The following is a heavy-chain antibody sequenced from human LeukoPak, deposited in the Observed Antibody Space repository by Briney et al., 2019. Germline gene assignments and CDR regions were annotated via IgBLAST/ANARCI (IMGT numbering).Heavy chain of an antibody. V-gene: IGHV5-51*01. CDR1: GYSFTSYW. J-gene: IGHJ6*02. Sequence: GESLKISCKGSGYSFTSYWIGWVRQMPGKGLEWMGIIYPGDSDTRYSPSFQGQVTISADKSISTAYLQWSSLKASDTAMYYCARSTDDSSGSTYGMDVWGQGTTVTVSS. D-gene: IGHD3-22*01. CDR2: IYPGDSDT. CDR3: ARSTDDSSGSTYGMDV.